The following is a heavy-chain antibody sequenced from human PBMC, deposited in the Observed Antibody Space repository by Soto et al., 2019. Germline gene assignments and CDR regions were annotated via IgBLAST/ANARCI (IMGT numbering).Heavy chain of an antibody. CDR1: GFTFSSYA. J-gene: IGHJ4*02. CDR2: ISYDGSNK. Sequence: QVQLVESGGGVVQPGRSLRLSCAASGFTFSSYAMHWVRQAPGKGLEWVAVISYDGSNKYYADSVKGRFTISRDNSKNTLYLQMNSLRAEDTAVYYCARDRIYSSSWYDYWGQGT. D-gene: IGHD6-13*01. V-gene: IGHV3-30-3*01. CDR3: ARDRIYSSSWYDY.